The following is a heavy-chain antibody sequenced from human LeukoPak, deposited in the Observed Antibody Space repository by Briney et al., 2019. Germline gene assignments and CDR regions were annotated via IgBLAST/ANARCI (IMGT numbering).Heavy chain of an antibody. J-gene: IGHJ4*02. CDR3: AREAAGCTTSFDY. Sequence: ASVKVSCKASGYTFTRYYMHWVRQAPGQGLEWMGIINPSGGSTSYAQKFQGRVTMTRDKSKSTVYMELSSLSSEDTAVHYCAREAAGCTTSFDYWGQGTLVTVSS. CDR1: GYTFTRYY. V-gene: IGHV1-46*01. CDR2: INPSGGST. D-gene: IGHD6-13*01.